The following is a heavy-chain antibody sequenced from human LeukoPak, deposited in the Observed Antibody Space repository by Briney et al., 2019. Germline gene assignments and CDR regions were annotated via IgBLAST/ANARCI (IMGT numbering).Heavy chain of an antibody. Sequence: PSETLSLTCTVSGGSISSYYWSWLRQPPGKGLEWIGYIYYSGSTNYNPSLKSRVTISVDTSKNQFSLKLSSVTAADTAVYYCARVSYYDFWSGYYRDAFDIWGQGTMVTVSS. D-gene: IGHD3-3*01. CDR3: ARVSYYDFWSGYYRDAFDI. V-gene: IGHV4-59*01. J-gene: IGHJ3*02. CDR1: GGSISSYY. CDR2: IYYSGST.